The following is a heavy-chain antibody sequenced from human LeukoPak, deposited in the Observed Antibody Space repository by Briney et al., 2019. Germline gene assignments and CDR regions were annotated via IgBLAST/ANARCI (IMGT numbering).Heavy chain of an antibody. V-gene: IGHV1-69*08. D-gene: IGHD5-12*01. J-gene: IGHJ5*02. Sequence: SVKVSCKASGYTFTGYHIHWVRQAAGQGLEWMGRIIAILDTAHYAQKFQGRFTITADKSTTTVYMELSSLRSDDTAVYYCVRSGYDYDWFDPWGQGTLVTVSS. CDR3: VRSGYDYDWFDP. CDR1: GYTFTGYH. CDR2: IIAILDTA.